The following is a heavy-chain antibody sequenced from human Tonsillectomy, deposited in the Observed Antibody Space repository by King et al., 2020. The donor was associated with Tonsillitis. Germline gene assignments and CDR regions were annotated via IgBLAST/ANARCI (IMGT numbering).Heavy chain of an antibody. CDR2: ISGSGGST. J-gene: IGHJ4*02. CDR3: AKDGPAYYYDSSGYLYYFDY. CDR1: GFTFSSYA. V-gene: IGHV3-23*04. Sequence: DVQLVESGGGLVQPGGSLRLSCAASGFTFSSYAMSWVRQAPGKGREWVSAISGSGGSTYYADSVKGRFTIARDNSKNTRYLQMNSLRAEDTAVYYCAKDGPAYYYDSSGYLYYFDYWGQGTLVTVSS. D-gene: IGHD3-22*01.